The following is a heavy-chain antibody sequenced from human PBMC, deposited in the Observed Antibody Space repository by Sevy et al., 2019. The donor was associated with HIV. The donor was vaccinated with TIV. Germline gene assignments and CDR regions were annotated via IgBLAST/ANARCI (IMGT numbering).Heavy chain of an antibody. CDR1: GYTFTSHY. CDR2: INPSGGYT. D-gene: IGHD2-21*02. V-gene: IGHV1-46*01. CDR3: ARATSCGGDCYFLVY. Sequence: ASVKVSCKASGYTFTSHYIYCVRQAPGQGLEWMALINPSGGYTVYAQKFQGRDSVTADTSTSTVYMDLGSLRSEDTAVFYSARATSCGGDCYFLVYWGPGTLVTVSS. J-gene: IGHJ4*02.